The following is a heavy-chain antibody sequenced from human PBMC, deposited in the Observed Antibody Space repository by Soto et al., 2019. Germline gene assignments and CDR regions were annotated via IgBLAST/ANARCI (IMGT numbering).Heavy chain of an antibody. J-gene: IGHJ6*02. CDR1: GGSFSGCY. CDR3: ARLNGYCVSTSCHGYYGMDV. CDR2: INHSGST. V-gene: IGHV4-34*01. D-gene: IGHD2-2*03. Sequence: PSETLSLTYAVYGGSFSGCYCCWILLRPRKGMEWIGEINHSGSTNYNPSLKSRVTISVDTSMNEFSLRLSSVTAADTAVYYCARLNGYCVSTSCHGYYGMDVWGQGTTVTVSS.